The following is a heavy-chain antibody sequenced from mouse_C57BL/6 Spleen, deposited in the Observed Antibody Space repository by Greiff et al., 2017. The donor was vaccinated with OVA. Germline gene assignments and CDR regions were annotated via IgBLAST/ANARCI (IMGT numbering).Heavy chain of an antibody. CDR2: INPYNGDT. CDR1: GYSFTGYF. D-gene: IGHD2-4*01. Sequence: VHVKQSGPELVKPGDSVKISCQASGYSFTGYFMNWVMQSHGKSLEWIGRINPYNGDTFYNQKFKGKATLTVDKSSSTAHMELRSLTSEDSAVYYCARGYDYDDYAMDYWGQGTSVTVSS. J-gene: IGHJ4*01. V-gene: IGHV1-20*01. CDR3: ARGYDYDDYAMDY.